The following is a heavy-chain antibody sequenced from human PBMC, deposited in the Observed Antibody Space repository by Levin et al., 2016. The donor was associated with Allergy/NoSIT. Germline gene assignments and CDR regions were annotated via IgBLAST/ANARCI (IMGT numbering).Heavy chain of an antibody. Sequence: WIRQPPGKGLEWVGRIKSKTDGGTTDYAAPVKGRFTISRDDSKNTLYLQMNSLKTEDTAVYYCTTPTMVRGVITGDAFDIWGQGTMVTVSS. CDR3: TTPTMVRGVITGDAFDI. CDR2: IKSKTDGGTT. J-gene: IGHJ3*02. D-gene: IGHD3-10*01. V-gene: IGHV3-15*01.